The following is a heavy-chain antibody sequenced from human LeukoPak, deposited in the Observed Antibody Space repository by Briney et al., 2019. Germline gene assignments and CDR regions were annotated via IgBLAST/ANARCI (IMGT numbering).Heavy chain of an antibody. CDR3: ARGITMIVVVARDYMDV. D-gene: IGHD3-22*01. V-gene: IGHV1-46*01. Sequence: ASVKVSCKASGYTFTSYYMHWVGQAPGQGLEWMGIINPSGGSTSYAQKFQGRVTMTRDTSTSTVYMELSSLRSEDTAVYYCARGITMIVVVARDYMDVWGKGTTVTISS. CDR1: GYTFTSYY. J-gene: IGHJ6*03. CDR2: INPSGGST.